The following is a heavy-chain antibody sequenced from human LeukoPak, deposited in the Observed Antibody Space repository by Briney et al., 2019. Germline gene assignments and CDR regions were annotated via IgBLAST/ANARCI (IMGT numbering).Heavy chain of an antibody. Sequence: GESLKISCKGSGYSFTSYWIAWVRQMPGKGLELMGIIYPGDSDTRYSPPFQGQVTISADKSISTAYLQWSSLRASDTAIYYCARRTIHGSGTYYGPFDIWGQGTMVTVSS. D-gene: IGHD3-10*01. V-gene: IGHV5-51*01. CDR3: ARRTIHGSGTYYGPFDI. J-gene: IGHJ3*02. CDR1: GYSFTSYW. CDR2: IYPGDSDT.